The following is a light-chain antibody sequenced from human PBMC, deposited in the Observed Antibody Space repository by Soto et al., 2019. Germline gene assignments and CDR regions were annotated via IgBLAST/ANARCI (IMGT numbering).Light chain of an antibody. J-gene: IGKJ1*01. CDR2: GTS. Sequence: EIVLTQSPGTLSLSPGERATLSCRASQSVSSSYLAWYQQKLGQAPSLLIYGTSNRATGTTVRFSGSGSGTDFTLTISRLEPEDFAVYYCQHYGNTLWTFGQATKVEI. CDR3: QHYGNTLWT. CDR1: QSVSSSY. V-gene: IGKV3-20*01.